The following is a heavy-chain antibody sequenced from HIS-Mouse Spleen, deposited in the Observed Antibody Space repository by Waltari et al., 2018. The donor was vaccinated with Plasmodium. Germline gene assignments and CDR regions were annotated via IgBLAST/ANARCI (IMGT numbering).Heavy chain of an antibody. V-gene: IGHV4-38-2*02. CDR1: GYSISSGYY. J-gene: IGHJ6*02. CDR3: ARETDYYDSSGYYYYYYGMDV. Sequence: QVQLQESGPGLVKPSETLSLTCTVSGYSISSGYYWGWIRQPPGKGLGWIGSIYHSGGTYYNPALKSRVTISVDTSKNQFSLKLRSVTAADTAVYYCARETDYYDSSGYYYYYYGMDVWGQGTTVTVSS. D-gene: IGHD3-22*01. CDR2: IYHSGGT.